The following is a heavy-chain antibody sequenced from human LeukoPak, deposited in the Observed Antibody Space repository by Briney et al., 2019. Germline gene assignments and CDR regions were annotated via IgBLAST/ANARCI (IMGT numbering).Heavy chain of an antibody. V-gene: IGHV3-23*01. D-gene: IGHD3-10*01. CDR3: TRDKTGPYDYYGMDV. CDR1: GFTFSSYA. Sequence: GGSLRLSCAASGFTFSSYAMSWVRQAPGKGLEWVSVISGGGGRKYYADSVKGRFTISRDNPKNLMYLQMNSLRGDDTAVYYCTRDKTGPYDYYGMDVWGQGTTVTVSS. CDR2: ISGGGGRK. J-gene: IGHJ6*02.